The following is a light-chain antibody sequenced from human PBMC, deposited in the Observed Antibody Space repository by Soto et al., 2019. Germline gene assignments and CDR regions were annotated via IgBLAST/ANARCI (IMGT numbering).Light chain of an antibody. J-gene: IGKJ3*01. CDR2: GAS. CDR3: QQYGSSSLT. Sequence: EIVLTQSPGTLSLSPGDRATLSCRASQSVSSSYLAWYQQKPGQAPRLLIYGASSRATGIPDRFSGSGSGTDCTLTISRLEPEDLAVYYCQQYGSSSLTFGPGTKVDIK. CDR1: QSVSSSY. V-gene: IGKV3-20*01.